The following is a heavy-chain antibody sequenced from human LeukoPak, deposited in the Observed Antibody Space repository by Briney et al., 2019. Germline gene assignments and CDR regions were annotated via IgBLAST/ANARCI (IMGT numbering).Heavy chain of an antibody. D-gene: IGHD5-24*01. CDR1: GFTFSDYY. CDR2: IISSGSTM. J-gene: IGHJ4*02. CDR3: ARDILGRDGYRYYDY. Sequence: GGSLRLSCAASGFTFSDYYMSWIRQAPGKGLEWISYIISSGSTMYYADSVEGRFTISRDNAKNSLYLQMNSLRAEDTAVYYCARDILGRDGYRYYDYWGQGTLVTVSS. V-gene: IGHV3-11*01.